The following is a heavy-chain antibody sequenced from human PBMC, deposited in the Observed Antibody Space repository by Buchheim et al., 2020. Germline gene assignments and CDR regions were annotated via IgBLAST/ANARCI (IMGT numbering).Heavy chain of an antibody. V-gene: IGHV3-7*01. Sequence: EVQLVESGGGLVQPGGSLRLSCAASGFTFSSYWMSWVRQAPGKGLEWVANIKQDGSEKYYVDSVKGRFTISRDNAKNSLYLQMNSLRAEETAVYYCAREGKSGIQNGWGKDYYYGMDVWGQGTT. CDR2: IKQDGSEK. CDR3: AREGKSGIQNGWGKDYYYGMDV. J-gene: IGHJ6*02. D-gene: IGHD3-16*01. CDR1: GFTFSSYW.